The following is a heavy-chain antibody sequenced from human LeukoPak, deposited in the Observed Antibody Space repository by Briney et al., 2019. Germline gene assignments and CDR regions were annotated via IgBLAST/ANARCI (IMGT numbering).Heavy chain of an antibody. CDR3: ARLTGTRVWDDAFDI. CDR2: IYYSGST. V-gene: IGHV4-59*08. Sequence: TSETLSLTCTVSGGSISSYFWTWIRQPPGKGLEWIGYIYYSGSTNYNPSLKSRVTISVDTSKNQFSLELSSVTAADTAVYYCARLTGTRVWDDAFDIWGQGTMVTVSS. J-gene: IGHJ3*02. D-gene: IGHD1-7*01. CDR1: GGSISSYF.